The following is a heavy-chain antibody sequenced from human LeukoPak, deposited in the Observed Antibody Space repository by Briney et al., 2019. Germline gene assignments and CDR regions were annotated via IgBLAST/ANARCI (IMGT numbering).Heavy chain of an antibody. D-gene: IGHD3-9*01. J-gene: IGHJ3*02. CDR2: IYYSGST. CDR3: ARSKTRNYFDGYDI. V-gene: IGHV4-31*03. Sequence: SETLSLTCTVSGGSISSGGYSWSWIRQHPGKGLEWIGYIYYSGSTYYNPSLKSRVTISVDTSKNQFSLKLSSVTAADTAVYYCARSKTRNYFDGYDIWGQGTMVTVSS. CDR1: GGSISSGGYS.